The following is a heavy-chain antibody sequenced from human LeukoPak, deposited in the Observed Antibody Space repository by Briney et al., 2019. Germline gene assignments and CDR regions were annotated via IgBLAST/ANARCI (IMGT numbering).Heavy chain of an antibody. V-gene: IGHV4-59*01. J-gene: IGHJ4*02. Sequence: SETLSLTCSVSSDSISGYYWSWLRQPPGKGLEWIGYIYYSGNTYYNPSLKSRVTISLDTSKNQFSLKMNSMTAADTAVYYCARGLWFGDENPPYFDYWGQGTLVTVSS. CDR2: IYYSGNT. CDR3: ARGLWFGDENPPYFDY. CDR1: SDSISGYY. D-gene: IGHD3-10*01.